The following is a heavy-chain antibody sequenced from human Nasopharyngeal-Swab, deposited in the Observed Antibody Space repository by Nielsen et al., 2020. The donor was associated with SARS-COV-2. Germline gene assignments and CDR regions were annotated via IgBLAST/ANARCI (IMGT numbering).Heavy chain of an antibody. V-gene: IGHV2-70*01. J-gene: IGHJ4*02. CDR3: ARLRGYSYGIDY. D-gene: IGHD5-18*01. CDR2: IDWDDDK. Sequence: WIRQPPGKALEWLALIDWDDDKYYSTSLKTRLTISKDTSKNQVVLTMTNMDPVDTATYYCARLRGYSYGIDYWGQGTLVTVSP.